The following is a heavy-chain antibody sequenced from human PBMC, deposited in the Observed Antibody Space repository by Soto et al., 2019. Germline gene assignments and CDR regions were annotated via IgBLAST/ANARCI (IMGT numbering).Heavy chain of an antibody. J-gene: IGHJ6*02. CDR2: MFYFGST. V-gene: IGHV4-39*01. D-gene: IGHD2-15*01. Sequence: SETLSLTCTVFGGTFSSSSHYWGWIRQPPGKGLEWLGTMFYFGSTYYNTSLESRVTISVDPSKNQFSLKLSSVTAADTAVYYCARHHFYCTGGSCYLQAYHYYGLDVWGQGTTVTVSS. CDR1: GGTFSSSSHY. CDR3: ARHHFYCTGGSCYLQAYHYYGLDV.